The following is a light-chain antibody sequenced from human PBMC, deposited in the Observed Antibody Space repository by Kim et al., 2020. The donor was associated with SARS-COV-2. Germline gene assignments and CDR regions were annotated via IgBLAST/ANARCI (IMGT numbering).Light chain of an antibody. CDR3: QSYDGLNQV. Sequence: GKTVTISCIRSSGSIASTYVQWYQQRPGTSPSIVIHEDNRRPSGVPERFSGSIDSSSNSASLTISGLKIEDEADYYCQSYDGLNQVFGGGTQLTVL. CDR2: EDN. V-gene: IGLV6-57*01. CDR1: SGSIASTY. J-gene: IGLJ3*02.